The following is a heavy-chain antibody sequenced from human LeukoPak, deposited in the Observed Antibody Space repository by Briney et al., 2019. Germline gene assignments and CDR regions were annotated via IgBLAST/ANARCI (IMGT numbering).Heavy chain of an antibody. Sequence: SETLSLTCTVSGGSISSSSYYWGWIRQPPGKGLEWIGSISYSGSTYYNPSLNSRVTMSVDTSKNQFSLKLSSVTAADTAVYYCARQRAFYYGSGTYQTKYFDYWGQGTLVTVSS. V-gene: IGHV4-39*01. CDR2: ISYSGST. D-gene: IGHD3-10*01. J-gene: IGHJ4*02. CDR1: GGSISSSSYY. CDR3: ARQRAFYYGSGTYQTKYFDY.